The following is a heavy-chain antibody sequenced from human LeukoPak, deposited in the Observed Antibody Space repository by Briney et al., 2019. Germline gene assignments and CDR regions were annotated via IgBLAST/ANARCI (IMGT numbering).Heavy chain of an antibody. J-gene: IGHJ3*02. CDR3: ARIDTYYYDSSGYYSAFDI. CDR2: INWNGGST. D-gene: IGHD3-22*01. V-gene: IGHV3-20*04. Sequence: GGSLRLSCAASGFTFSSYSMNWVRQAPGKGLEWVSGINWNGGSTGYADSVKGRFTISRDNAKNSLYLQMNSLRAEDTALYYCARIDTYYYDSSGYYSAFDIWGQGTIVTVSS. CDR1: GFTFSSYS.